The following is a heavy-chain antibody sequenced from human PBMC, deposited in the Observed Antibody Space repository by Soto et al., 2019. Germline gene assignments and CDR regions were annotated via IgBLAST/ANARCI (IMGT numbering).Heavy chain of an antibody. Sequence: PGESLKISCKGSGYSFTSYWISWVRQMPGKGLEWMGRIDPSDSYTNYSPSFQGHVTISADKSISTAYLQWSSLKASDTAMYYFARQEEGYRYYYYGMDVWGQGATVTVSS. V-gene: IGHV5-10-1*01. J-gene: IGHJ6*02. CDR3: ARQEEGYRYYYYGMDV. CDR2: IDPSDSYT. D-gene: IGHD1-1*01. CDR1: GYSFTSYW.